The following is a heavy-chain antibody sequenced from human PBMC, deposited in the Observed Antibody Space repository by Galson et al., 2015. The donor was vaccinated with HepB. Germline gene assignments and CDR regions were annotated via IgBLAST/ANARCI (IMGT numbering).Heavy chain of an antibody. V-gene: IGHV3-7*03. J-gene: IGHJ4*02. CDR1: AFTFRTYW. CDR2: IKTDGSER. Sequence: SLRLSCAASAFTFRTYWMAWVRRAPGQGLEWVASIKTDGSERNYVDSVRGRFTISRDNARSLLYLYMNSVRVDDTAVYYCVRVNSYGGSAYRVFDFWGQGAPVTVSS. CDR3: VRVNSYGGSAYRVFDF. D-gene: IGHD4/OR15-4a*01.